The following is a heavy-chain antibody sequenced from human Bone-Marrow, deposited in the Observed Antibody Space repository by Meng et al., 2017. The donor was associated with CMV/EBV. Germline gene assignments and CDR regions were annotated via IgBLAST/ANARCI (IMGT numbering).Heavy chain of an antibody. D-gene: IGHD4-17*01. CDR2: ISYDGSNK. Sequence: ASGLTFSSYAMHWVRQAPGKGLEWVAVISYDGSNKYYADSVKGRFTISRDNSKNTLYLQMNSLRAEDTAVYYCARLSYGDYPYFDYWGQGTLVTVSS. J-gene: IGHJ4*02. CDR3: ARLSYGDYPYFDY. V-gene: IGHV3-30-3*01. CDR1: GLTFSSYA.